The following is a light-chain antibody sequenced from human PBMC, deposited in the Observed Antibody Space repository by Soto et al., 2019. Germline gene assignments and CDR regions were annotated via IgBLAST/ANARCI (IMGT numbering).Light chain of an antibody. Sequence: EIVLTQSPGTLSLSPGERATLSCRASQSVSSSYLAWYQQKPGQAPRLLINGASSRATGIPDRFSGSGSGTYFTLTIRRLETEDFAVYYCQQYDTSPPSTFGQGTRLEIK. J-gene: IGKJ5*01. CDR3: QQYDTSPPST. V-gene: IGKV3-20*01. CDR1: QSVSSSY. CDR2: GAS.